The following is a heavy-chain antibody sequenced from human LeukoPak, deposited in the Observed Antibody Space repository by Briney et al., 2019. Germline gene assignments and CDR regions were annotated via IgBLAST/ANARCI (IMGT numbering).Heavy chain of an antibody. J-gene: IGHJ5*02. CDR1: GYTFTGYY. Sequence: GASVKASCKAAGYTFTGYYMFWVRQAPGQGLEWMGRINPNSGGTNYAQKFQGRVTMTRDTSISTAYMELSRLRSDDTAVYYCARGYCSGGGCYSVENWFDPWGQGTLVTVSS. V-gene: IGHV1-2*06. D-gene: IGHD2-15*01. CDR3: ARGYCSGGGCYSVENWFDP. CDR2: INPNSGGT.